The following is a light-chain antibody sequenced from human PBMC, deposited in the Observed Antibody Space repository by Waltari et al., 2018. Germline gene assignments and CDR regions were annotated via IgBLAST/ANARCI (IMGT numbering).Light chain of an antibody. J-gene: IGLJ2*01. CDR1: NSNVGSYNL. Sequence: QSALTQPASVSGSPGQSITISCTGFNSNVGSYNLVSWYQKHPGKAPKLLIYEGNRRPSGVSNRFSGSKSDNTASLPLSGLQAEDEADYYCCSNVGSSVFFGGGTKLTVL. V-gene: IGLV2-23*03. CDR2: EGN. CDR3: CSNVGSSVF.